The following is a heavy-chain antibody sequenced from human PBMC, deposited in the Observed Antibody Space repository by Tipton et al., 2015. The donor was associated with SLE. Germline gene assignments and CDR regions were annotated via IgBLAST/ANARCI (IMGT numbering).Heavy chain of an antibody. V-gene: IGHV7-4-1*02. D-gene: IGHD6-19*01. CDR3: ARGRGSGWYAAASDI. Sequence: QSGAEVKKPGASVKVSCKASGYTFTSYGISWVRQAPGQGLEWMGWINTNTGNPTYAQGFTGRFVFSLDTSVSTAYLQISSLKAEDTAVYYCARGRGSGWYAAASDIWGQGTMVTVSS. CDR2: INTNTGNP. J-gene: IGHJ3*02. CDR1: GYTFTSYG.